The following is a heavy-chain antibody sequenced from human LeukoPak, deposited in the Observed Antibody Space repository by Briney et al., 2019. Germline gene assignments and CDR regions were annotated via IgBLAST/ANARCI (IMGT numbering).Heavy chain of an antibody. J-gene: IGHJ4*02. CDR1: GFTLSNAW. CDR2: MKSKTDGGTT. V-gene: IGHV3-15*01. CDR3: TTDPFGDWLSLFAY. Sequence: NPGGSLRLSCAACGFTLSNAWMSGVRQAAGKGGEGVGRMKSKTDGGTTDYAAPVKGRFTISRDDSKNTLYLQMNSLKTEDTAVYYCTTDPFGDWLSLFAYWGQGTLVTVSS. D-gene: IGHD3-9*01.